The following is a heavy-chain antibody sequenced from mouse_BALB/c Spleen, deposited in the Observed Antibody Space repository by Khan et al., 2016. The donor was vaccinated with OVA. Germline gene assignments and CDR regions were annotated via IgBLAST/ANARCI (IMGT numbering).Heavy chain of an antibody. J-gene: IGHJ3*01. CDR3: ARSHYGNYPWFAY. CDR2: IDPANGNT. D-gene: IGHD2-1*01. V-gene: IGHV14-3*02. Sequence: VQLKESGAELVKPGASVKLSCTASGFNIKDTYMHWVKQRPEQGLEWIGRIDPANGNTKYDPKFQGKATITADTSSNTAYLQLSSLTSEDTAVYYFARSHYGNYPWFAYWGQGTLVTVSA. CDR1: GFNIKDTY.